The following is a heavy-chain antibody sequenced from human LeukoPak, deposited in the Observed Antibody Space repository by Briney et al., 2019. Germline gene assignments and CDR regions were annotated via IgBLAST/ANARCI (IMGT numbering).Heavy chain of an antibody. V-gene: IGHV1-2*02. CDR3: ARIVGYCSSNICFDY. J-gene: IGHJ4*02. D-gene: IGHD2-2*01. CDR2: INPTSGDT. CDR1: GYTFTGYY. Sequence: ASVKVSCKASGYTFTGYYIHWVRQAPGQGLEWMAWINPTSGDTNYAQKFQGRVTLTRDTSISTAYMELSRLRSDDTAVYFCARIVGYCSSNICFDYWGQGTLVTVSS.